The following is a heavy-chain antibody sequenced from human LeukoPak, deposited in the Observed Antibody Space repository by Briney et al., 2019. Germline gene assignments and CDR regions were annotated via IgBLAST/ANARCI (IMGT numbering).Heavy chain of an antibody. CDR1: GGSISSYY. CDR3: ARASHDYGDYSHFDY. V-gene: IGHV4-59*01. CDR2: IYYSGST. J-gene: IGHJ4*02. Sequence: SETLSLTCTVSGGSISSYYWSWIRQPPGRGLEWIGYIYYSGSTNYNPSLKSRVTISVDTSKNQFSLKLSSVTAADTAVYYCARASHDYGDYSHFDYWGQGTLVTVSS. D-gene: IGHD4-17*01.